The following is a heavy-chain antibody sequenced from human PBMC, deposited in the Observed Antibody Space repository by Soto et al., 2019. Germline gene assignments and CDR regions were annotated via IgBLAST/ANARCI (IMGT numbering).Heavy chain of an antibody. J-gene: IGHJ6*02. V-gene: IGHV3-33*01. D-gene: IGHD6-19*01. CDR2: IWYDGSNK. CDR1: GFTFSSYG. Sequence: QVQLVESGGGVVQPGRSLRLSCAASGFTFSSYGMLWVRQAPGKGLEWVAVIWYDGSNKYYADSVKGRFTISRDNSKNTLYLQMNSLRAEDTAVYYCARDGRQWPYYYGMDVWGQGTTVTVSS. CDR3: ARDGRQWPYYYGMDV.